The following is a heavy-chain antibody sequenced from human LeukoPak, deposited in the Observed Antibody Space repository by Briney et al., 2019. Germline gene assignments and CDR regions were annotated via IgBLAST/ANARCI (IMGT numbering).Heavy chain of an antibody. CDR3: ARDRLELDYYYGMDV. CDR1: GFTFSSYG. CDR2: IWYDGSNK. V-gene: IGHV3-33*01. J-gene: IGHJ6*02. D-gene: IGHD1-7*01. Sequence: GGSLRLSCAASGFTFSSYGMHWVRQAPGKGLEWVAVIWYDGSNKYHADSVKGRFTISRDNSKNTLYLQMNSLRAEDTAVYYCARDRLELDYYYGMDVWGQGTTVTVSS.